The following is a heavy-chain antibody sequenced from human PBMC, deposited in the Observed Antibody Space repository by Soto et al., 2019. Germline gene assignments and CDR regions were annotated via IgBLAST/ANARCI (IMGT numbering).Heavy chain of an antibody. Sequence: QVHLVQSGAEVKKPGASVKVSCQASGSTFTRYGITWVRQAPGQGLEWMGWISAHNGNTDYAQKLQGRVIVTRDTSTSTAYMELRSLRSDDTAVDYCARGRYGDYWGQGALVTVSS. V-gene: IGHV1-18*01. J-gene: IGHJ4*02. D-gene: IGHD1-1*01. CDR1: GSTFTRYG. CDR2: ISAHNGNT. CDR3: ARGRYGDY.